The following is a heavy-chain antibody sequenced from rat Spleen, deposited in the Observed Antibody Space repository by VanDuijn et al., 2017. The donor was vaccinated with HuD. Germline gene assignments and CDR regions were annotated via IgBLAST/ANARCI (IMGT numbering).Heavy chain of an antibody. CDR3: VRGPNYGVHTDYFDY. CDR2: INKDSSTV. CDR1: GFNFNDYW. Sequence: EVKLVESGGGLVQPGRSLKLSCAASGFNFNDYWMGWVRQAPGKGLEWIAEINKDSSTVKYTPSLKDKFTISRDNAQNTLFLQMDKLGSEDTAIYYCVRGPNYGVHTDYFDYWGQGVMVTVSS. D-gene: IGHD1-11*01. J-gene: IGHJ2*01. V-gene: IGHV4-2*01.